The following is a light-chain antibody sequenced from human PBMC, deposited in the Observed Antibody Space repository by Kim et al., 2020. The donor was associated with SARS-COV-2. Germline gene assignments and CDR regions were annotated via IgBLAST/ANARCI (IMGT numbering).Light chain of an antibody. J-gene: IGLJ2*01. CDR2: GKN. Sequence: SSELTQDPAVSVALGQTVRITCQGDSLRSYYASWYQQKPGQAPVLVIYGKNNRPSGIPDRFFGSSSGNTASLTITGAQAEDEADYYCNSRDSSCNHVVFG. V-gene: IGLV3-19*01. CDR1: SLRSYY. CDR3: NSRDSSCNHVV.